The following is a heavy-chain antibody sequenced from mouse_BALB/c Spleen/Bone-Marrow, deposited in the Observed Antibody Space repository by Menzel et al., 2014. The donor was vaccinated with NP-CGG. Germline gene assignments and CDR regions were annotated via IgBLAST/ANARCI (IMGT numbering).Heavy chain of an antibody. CDR3: ARDENYDIYWYFHV. CDR2: IRNKANGYTT. V-gene: IGHV7-3*02. CDR1: GFTFTDYY. D-gene: IGHD1-1*01. J-gene: IGHJ1*01. Sequence: DVKLQESGGGLVQPGGSLRLSCATSGFTFTDYYMSWVRQTPGKALEWLGFIRNKANGYTTDYSVSVKGRFTISRDNSQSILYLQMNTLRAEDSATYYCARDENYDIYWYFHVWGAGTTVTVSS.